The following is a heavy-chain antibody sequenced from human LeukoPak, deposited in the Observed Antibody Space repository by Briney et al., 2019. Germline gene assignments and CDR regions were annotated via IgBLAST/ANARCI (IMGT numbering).Heavy chain of an antibody. J-gene: IGHJ4*02. V-gene: IGHV4-30-2*01. Sequence: KPSETLSLTCTVSGGSISSGGYYWSWIRQPPGKGLEWIGYIYHSGSTYYNPSLKSRVTISVDRSKNQFSLKLSSVTAADTAVYYCARGTRLDYWGQGTLVTVSS. CDR1: GGSISSGGYY. CDR2: IYHSGST. CDR3: ARGTRLDY. D-gene: IGHD6-6*01.